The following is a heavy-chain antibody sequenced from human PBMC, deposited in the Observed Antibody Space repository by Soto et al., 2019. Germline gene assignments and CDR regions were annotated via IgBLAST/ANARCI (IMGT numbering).Heavy chain of an antibody. CDR2: IYHSGST. CDR3: ARGVGVVVPAAIHFDY. V-gene: IGHV4-30-2*05. CDR1: GGSISSGGYS. J-gene: IGHJ4*02. D-gene: IGHD2-2*01. Sequence: SETLSLTCAVSGGSISSGGYSWSWIRQPPGKGLEWIGYIYHSGSTYYNPSLKSRVTISVDTSKNQFSLKLTSVTAADTAVYYCARGVGVVVPAAIHFDYWGQGTLVTVSS.